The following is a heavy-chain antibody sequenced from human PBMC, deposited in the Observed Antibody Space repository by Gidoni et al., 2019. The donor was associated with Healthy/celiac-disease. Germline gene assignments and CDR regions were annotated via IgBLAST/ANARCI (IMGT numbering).Heavy chain of an antibody. D-gene: IGHD3-10*01. CDR1: GFPFSSYA. J-gene: IGHJ3*02. V-gene: IGHV3-30-3*01. Sequence: VQLVESGGGVVQPGRSLRLSCAASGFPFSSYAMHWVRQAPGKGLEWVAVISYDGSNKYYADSVKGRFTISRDNSKNTLYLQMNSLRAEDTAVYYCAYYGSGGRGAFDIWGQGTMVTVSS. CDR2: ISYDGSNK. CDR3: AYYGSGGRGAFDI.